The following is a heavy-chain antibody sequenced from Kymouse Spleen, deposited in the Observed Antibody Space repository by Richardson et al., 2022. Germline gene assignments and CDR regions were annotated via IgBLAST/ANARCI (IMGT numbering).Heavy chain of an antibody. V-gene: IGHV4-61*01. Sequence: QVQLQESGPGLVKPSETLSLTCTVSGGSVSSGSYYWSWIRQPPGKGLEWIGYIYYSGSTNYNPSLKSRVTISVDTSKNQFSLKLSSVTAADTAVYYCARDPLGVAGTGYYYGMDVWGQGTTVTVSS. D-gene: IGHD6-19*01. CDR2: IYYSGST. CDR1: GGSVSSGSYY. CDR3: ARDPLGVAGTGYYYGMDV. J-gene: IGHJ6*02.